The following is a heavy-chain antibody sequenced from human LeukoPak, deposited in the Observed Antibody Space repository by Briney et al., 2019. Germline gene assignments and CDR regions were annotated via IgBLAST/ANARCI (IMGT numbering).Heavy chain of an antibody. CDR1: GSTITDYF. V-gene: IGHV1-2*02. D-gene: IGHD3-10*01. Sequence: ASVKVSFRTSGSTITDYFLHWVRQAPGQGLEWMGWINHNSGGINYAQKFQGRVSMTMDTSISTAHMELSRLTSDDTAVYFCARKIGGPGVPFDYWGQGALVTVSS. J-gene: IGHJ4*02. CDR3: ARKIGGPGVPFDY. CDR2: INHNSGGI.